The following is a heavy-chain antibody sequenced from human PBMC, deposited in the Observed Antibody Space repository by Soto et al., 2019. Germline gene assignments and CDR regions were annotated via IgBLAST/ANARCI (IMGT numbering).Heavy chain of an antibody. CDR1: GFTFGSFV. Sequence: QVHLVESGGGVVQSGRSLRLSCTTSGFTFGSFVIQWVRQAPGQGLEWVAVIWSDGSKEYYAESVKGRFTISRDNSKNTLYLQMNSLRAEDTAVYYCAREGSSSSYWGQGTLVTVSS. V-gene: IGHV3-33*01. CDR2: IWSDGSKE. J-gene: IGHJ4*02. CDR3: AREGSSSSY. D-gene: IGHD6-6*01.